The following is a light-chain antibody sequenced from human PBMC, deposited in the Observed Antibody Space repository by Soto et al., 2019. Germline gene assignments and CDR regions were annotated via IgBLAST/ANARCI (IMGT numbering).Light chain of an antibody. CDR1: QSVGGSY. CDR3: QHYGSSPWT. J-gene: IGKJ1*01. V-gene: IGKV3-20*01. CDR2: VAS. Sequence: EIVLTQSPATLSLSPGERATLSCRASQSVGGSYLAWFQQKPNQAPRLLIYVASTRATGLPDRFSGSGSATDFSLTINRLEPEDFATYYCQHYGSSPWTFGQGTKVEIK.